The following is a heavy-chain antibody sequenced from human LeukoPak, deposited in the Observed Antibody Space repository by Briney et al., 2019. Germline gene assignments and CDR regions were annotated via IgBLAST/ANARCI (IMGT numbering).Heavy chain of an antibody. D-gene: IGHD3-10*01. CDR1: GYTFTSNY. V-gene: IGHV1-18*04. J-gene: IGHJ6*02. CDR2: ISAYNGNT. Sequence: GASVKVSCKASGYTFTSNYIHWVRQAPGQGLEWMGWISAYNGNTNYAQKLQGRVTMTTDTSTSTAYMELRSLRSDDTAVYYCARDLAWWVPWGRWFGELLNYYYGMDVWGQGTTVTVSS. CDR3: ARDLAWWVPWGRWFGELLNYYYGMDV.